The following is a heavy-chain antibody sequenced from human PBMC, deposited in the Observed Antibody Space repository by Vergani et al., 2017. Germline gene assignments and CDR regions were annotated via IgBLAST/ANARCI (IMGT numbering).Heavy chain of an antibody. Sequence: EVQLVQSGAEVKKPGESLWISCKGSGYSFTSYWISWVRQMPGKGLEWMGRIDPSDSYTNYSPSFQGHVTISADKSISTAYLQWSSLKASDTAMYYCARGGSTIFGYYYYGMDVWGQGTTVTVSS. J-gene: IGHJ6*02. D-gene: IGHD3-9*01. CDR3: ARGGSTIFGYYYYGMDV. CDR2: IDPSDSYT. V-gene: IGHV5-10-1*01. CDR1: GYSFTSYW.